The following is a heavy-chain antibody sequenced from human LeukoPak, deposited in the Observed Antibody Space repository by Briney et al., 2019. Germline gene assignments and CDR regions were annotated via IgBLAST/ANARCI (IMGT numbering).Heavy chain of an antibody. J-gene: IGHJ4*02. V-gene: IGHV1-18*01. Sequence: ASVKVSCKASGYTFTSYGISWVRQAPGQGLEWMGWISAYNGNTNYAQKLQGRVTMTTDTSTSTVYMELSSLRSEDTAVYYCARAYYYDSSGYYLDFDYWGQGTLVTVSS. CDR1: GYTFTSYG. CDR3: ARAYYYDSSGYYLDFDY. CDR2: ISAYNGNT. D-gene: IGHD3-22*01.